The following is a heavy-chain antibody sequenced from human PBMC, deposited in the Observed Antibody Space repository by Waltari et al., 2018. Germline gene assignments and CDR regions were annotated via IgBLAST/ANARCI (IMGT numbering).Heavy chain of an antibody. V-gene: IGHV4-38-2*02. J-gene: IGHJ4*02. Sequence: QVQLQESGPGLVKPSETLSLTCAVSGYSISSGYYWGWIRQPPGKGLEWIGSIYHSGRTYHNPSPKSRVTISVDTSKTQFSLKLSSVTAADTAVYYCARDGGSYPDVGIDYWGQGTLVTVSS. D-gene: IGHD1-26*01. CDR3: ARDGGSYPDVGIDY. CDR1: GYSISSGYY. CDR2: IYHSGRT.